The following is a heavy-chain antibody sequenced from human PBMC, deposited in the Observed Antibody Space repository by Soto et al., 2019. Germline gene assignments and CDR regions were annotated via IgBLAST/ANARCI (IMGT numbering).Heavy chain of an antibody. D-gene: IGHD2-21*02. J-gene: IGHJ4*02. CDR2: VYYSGGT. Sequence: QVQLRESGPGLVKSSETLSLTCTVSGGSVSSGSYYWNWIRQPPGKGLEWIGYVYYSGGTTYNPSIKSRVTISVDMSKNEFSLKLSSVTTADTGIYYCAREPKDMTAAFDYWGQGTLVTVSS. CDR3: AREPKDMTAAFDY. CDR1: GGSVSSGSYY. V-gene: IGHV4-61*01.